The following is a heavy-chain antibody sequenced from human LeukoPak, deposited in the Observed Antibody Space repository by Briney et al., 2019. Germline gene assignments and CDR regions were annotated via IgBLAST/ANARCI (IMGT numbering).Heavy chain of an antibody. CDR3: ARASSGLYFLDY. V-gene: IGHV1-2*06. D-gene: IGHD6-19*01. J-gene: IGHJ4*02. CDR2: IIPNSGDT. Sequence: ASVKVPCKASGYTFTGYYIHWVRQAPGQGLEWMGRIIPNSGDTKYAQKFQGRVAMTRDTSISTVYMELSGLRSDDTAVYHCARASSGLYFLDYWGQGTLVTVSS. CDR1: GYTFTGYY.